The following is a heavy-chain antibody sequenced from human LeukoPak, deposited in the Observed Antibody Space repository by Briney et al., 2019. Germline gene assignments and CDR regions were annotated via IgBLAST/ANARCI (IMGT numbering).Heavy chain of an antibody. Sequence: GSLRLSCAASGFTFSSYGMHWVRQAPGKGLEWVAVISYDGSNKYYADSVKGRFTISRDNSKNTLYLQMNSLRAEDTAVYYCAKGGYCSSTSCLIGIFDYWGQGTLVTVSS. CDR3: AKGGYCSSTSCLIGIFDY. J-gene: IGHJ4*02. CDR1: GFTFSSYG. V-gene: IGHV3-30*18. CDR2: ISYDGSNK. D-gene: IGHD2-2*03.